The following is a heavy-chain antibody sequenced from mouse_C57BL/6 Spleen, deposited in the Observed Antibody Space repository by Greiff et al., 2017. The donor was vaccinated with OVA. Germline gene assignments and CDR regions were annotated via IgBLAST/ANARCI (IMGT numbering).Heavy chain of an antibody. V-gene: IGHV1-18*01. CDR3: ARMVTTEYYFDY. CDR1: GYTFTDYN. D-gene: IGHD2-2*01. Sequence: EVKLQESGPELVKPGASVKIPCKASGYTFTDYNMDWVKQSHGKSLEWIGDINPNNGGTIYNQKFKGKATLTVDKSSSTAYMELRSLTSEDTAVYYCARMVTTEYYFDYWGQGTTLTVSS. J-gene: IGHJ2*01. CDR2: INPNNGGT.